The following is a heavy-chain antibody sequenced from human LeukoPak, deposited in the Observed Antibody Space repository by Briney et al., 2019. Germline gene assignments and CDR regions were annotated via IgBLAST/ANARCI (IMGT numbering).Heavy chain of an antibody. Sequence: GGSLRLSCAASGFTFSGSAMHWVRQASGKGLEWVGRIRNKANRYTTEFAASVKGRLVISRDDSRNSLYLQMNSLKTEDTAVYYCARLGLVRARNYLDYWGQGTLVTVSS. CDR1: GFTFSGSA. CDR2: IRNKANRYTT. J-gene: IGHJ4*02. CDR3: ARLGLVRARNYLDY. V-gene: IGHV3-72*01. D-gene: IGHD1-26*01.